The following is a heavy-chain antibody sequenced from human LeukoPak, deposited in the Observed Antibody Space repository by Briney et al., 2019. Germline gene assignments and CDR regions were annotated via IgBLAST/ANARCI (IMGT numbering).Heavy chain of an antibody. CDR1: GFTFSSYS. J-gene: IGHJ4*02. Sequence: PGGSLRLSCAASGFTFSSYSMNWVRQAPGKGLEWVSYISSSSSTIYYADSVEGRFTISRDNAKNSLYLQMNSLRAEDTAVYYCARAQYQLLSVGGEFDYWGQGTLVTVSS. V-gene: IGHV3-48*01. CDR2: ISSSSSTI. CDR3: ARAQYQLLSVGGEFDY. D-gene: IGHD2-2*01.